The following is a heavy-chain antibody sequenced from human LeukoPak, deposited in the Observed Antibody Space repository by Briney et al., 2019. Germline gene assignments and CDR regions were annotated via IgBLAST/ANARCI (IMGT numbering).Heavy chain of an antibody. J-gene: IGHJ4*02. CDR1: GFTFDDYA. CDR3: ANFDSSGYYYVY. CDR2: ISWNSGSI. V-gene: IGHV3-9*01. Sequence: PGGSLRPSCAASGFTFDDYAMHWVRQAPGKGLEWVSGISWNSGSIGYADSVKGRFTISRDNAKNSLYLQMNSLRAEDTALYYCANFDSSGYYYVYWGQGTLVTVSS. D-gene: IGHD3-22*01.